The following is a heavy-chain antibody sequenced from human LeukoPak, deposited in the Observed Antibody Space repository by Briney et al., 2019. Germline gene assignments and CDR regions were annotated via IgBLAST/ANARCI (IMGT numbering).Heavy chain of an antibody. J-gene: IGHJ5*02. Sequence: GESLKISCKGSGYSFTSYWIGWVRQMPGKGLEWMGVIYPGDSDTRYSPSFQGQVTISADKSISTAYLQWSSLKASDTAMYYCARYGGCSSTSCYSDNNWFDPWGQGTLVTASS. D-gene: IGHD2-2*02. CDR2: IYPGDSDT. V-gene: IGHV5-51*01. CDR3: ARYGGCSSTSCYSDNNWFDP. CDR1: GYSFTSYW.